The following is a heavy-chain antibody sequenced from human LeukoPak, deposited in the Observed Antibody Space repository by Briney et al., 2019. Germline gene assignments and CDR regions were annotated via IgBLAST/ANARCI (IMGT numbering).Heavy chain of an antibody. Sequence: SQTLSLTCTVSGDSINSAGHYWSWVRQHPGEGLEWIGYISNSGTTYYNPSLTSRLRMSRHTSENEFSLRLSSVTAADTAVYFCARLEWETYYFDWWGPGTMVTVSS. CDR2: ISNSGTT. CDR3: ARLEWETYYFDW. V-gene: IGHV4-31*03. CDR1: GDSINSAGHY. J-gene: IGHJ4*02. D-gene: IGHD1-26*01.